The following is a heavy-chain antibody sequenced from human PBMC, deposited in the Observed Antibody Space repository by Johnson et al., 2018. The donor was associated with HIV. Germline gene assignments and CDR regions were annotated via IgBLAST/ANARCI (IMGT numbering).Heavy chain of an antibody. V-gene: IGHV3-7*03. D-gene: IGHD4-11*01. Sequence: VHLVESGGGLVQPGGSLRLSCAASGFTFNDNWMGWVRQAPGKGLEWVANIKQDGREKYYVDSVKGRFTISRDNAKNSLYLQMNSLRAEDTALYYCARIDYINYEEAFDIWGQGTMVTVSS. CDR2: IKQDGREK. CDR3: ARIDYINYEEAFDI. J-gene: IGHJ3*02. CDR1: GFTFNDNW.